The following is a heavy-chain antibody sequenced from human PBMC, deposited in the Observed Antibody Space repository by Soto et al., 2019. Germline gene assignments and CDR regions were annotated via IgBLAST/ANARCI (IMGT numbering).Heavy chain of an antibody. CDR3: ARHYSSGSRNWFDP. CDR2: IYYSGST. J-gene: IGHJ5*02. V-gene: IGHV4-39*01. D-gene: IGHD6-19*01. CDR1: GGSINSRSYF. Sequence: SATLCLTCSISGGSINSRSYFLGWVPQPPGTVPEWIVRIYYSGSTYYNPSLRSRVNISVETSKNQFSLKLSSVTAADTAVFYCARHYSSGSRNWFDPWGQGTLGT.